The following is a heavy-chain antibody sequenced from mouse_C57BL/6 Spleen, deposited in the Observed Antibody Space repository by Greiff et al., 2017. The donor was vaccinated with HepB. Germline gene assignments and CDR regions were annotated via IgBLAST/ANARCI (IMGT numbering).Heavy chain of an antibody. D-gene: IGHD2-4*01. CDR3: ARGGYYDYDRAYWYFDV. J-gene: IGHJ1*03. Sequence: EVKLVESEGGLVQPVSSMKLSCTASGFTFSDYYMAWVRQVPEKGLEWVANINYDGSSTYYLDSLKSRFIISRDNAKNILYLQMSSLKSEDTATYYCARGGYYDYDRAYWYFDVWGTGTTVTVSS. V-gene: IGHV5-16*01. CDR1: GFTFSDYY. CDR2: INYDGSST.